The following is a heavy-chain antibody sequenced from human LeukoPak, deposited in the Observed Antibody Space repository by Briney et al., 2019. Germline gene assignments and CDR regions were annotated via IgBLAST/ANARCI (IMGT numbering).Heavy chain of an antibody. J-gene: IGHJ4*02. CDR3: AKDRFSGSYYDEVGFDY. Sequence: PGRSRRLSCAASAFTFDDYAMHWVRQAPGKGLEWVSLISWDGGSTYYADSVKGRFTISRDNSKNTLYLQMNSLRAEDTALYYCAKDRFSGSYYDEVGFDYWGQGTLVTVSS. CDR2: ISWDGGST. CDR1: AFTFDDYA. D-gene: IGHD1-26*01. V-gene: IGHV3-43D*03.